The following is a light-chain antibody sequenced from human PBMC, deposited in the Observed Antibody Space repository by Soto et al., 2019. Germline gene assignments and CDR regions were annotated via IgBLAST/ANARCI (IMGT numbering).Light chain of an antibody. V-gene: IGLV1-40*01. J-gene: IGLJ2*01. CDR1: RPNIGAGYD. CDR3: QSYDSSLSGAV. Sequence: QSVLTQPPSVSGAPGQRVTISSTGSRPNIGAGYDVHWYQQLPGTAPKLLIYGNSNRPSGVPDRFSGTKSGTSASLAITGLQAEDEADYYCQSYDSSLSGAVFGGGTKVTVL. CDR2: GNS.